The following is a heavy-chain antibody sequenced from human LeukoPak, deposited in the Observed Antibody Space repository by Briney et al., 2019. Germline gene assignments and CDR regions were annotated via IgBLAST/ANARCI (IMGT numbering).Heavy chain of an antibody. CDR2: MYYSGST. V-gene: IGHV4-39*07. D-gene: IGHD3-22*01. J-gene: IGHJ4*02. Sequence: PSETLSLTCTVSGGSISSSSYYWGWIRQPRGKGLEWIVSMYYSGSTYYNPSLKSRVTISVDTSKNQFSLKLTSVTAADTAVYYCARINSSGYGRSYFDYWGQGTLVTVSS. CDR1: GGSISSSSYY. CDR3: ARINSSGYGRSYFDY.